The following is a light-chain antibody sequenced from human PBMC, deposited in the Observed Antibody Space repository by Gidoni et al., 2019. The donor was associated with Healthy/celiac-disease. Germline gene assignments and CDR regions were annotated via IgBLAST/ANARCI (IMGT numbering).Light chain of an antibody. V-gene: IGKV1-39*01. CDR2: AAS. CDR1: QSISSY. Sequence: DIQMTQSPSSLSAAVGDRVTITCRASQSISSYLNWYQQKPWKAPKLLIYAASSLQSGVPSRFSGSGSWTDFTLTIISRQPEDFATYYCQQSYSTPRTFGQGTKLEIK. J-gene: IGKJ2*01. CDR3: QQSYSTPRT.